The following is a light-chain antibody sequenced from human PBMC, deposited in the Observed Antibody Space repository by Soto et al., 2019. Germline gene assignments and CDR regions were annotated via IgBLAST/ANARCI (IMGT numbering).Light chain of an antibody. J-gene: IGKJ5*01. CDR3: QHSFSPHFT. CDR1: QRIGSY. Sequence: DIQMTQSPSSLSASVGDRVIITCRASQRIGSYLNWYQHKTGKAPKLLIYGTSTLQSGVTSRFSGIGSGTEFTLNISSLQTEDFATYYCQHSFSPHFTFGQGTRLDVK. V-gene: IGKV1-39*01. CDR2: GTS.